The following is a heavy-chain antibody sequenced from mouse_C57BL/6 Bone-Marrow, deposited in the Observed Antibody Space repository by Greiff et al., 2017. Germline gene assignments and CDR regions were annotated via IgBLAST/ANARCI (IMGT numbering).Heavy chain of an antibody. CDR2: LDPEIGDT. D-gene: IGHD2-3*01. J-gene: IGHJ2*01. CDR1: GFNIKDDY. CDR3: SSFDGSYFDF. Sequence: VQLQQSGAELVRPGASVKLSCTASGFNIKDDYIHWVKQRPEQGLEWIGWLDPEIGDTEYVSKFQGKATITSDTSSNTAYLHLNCLTSEDTAVSCCSSFDGSYFDFWGQGTPLTVAS. V-gene: IGHV14-4*01.